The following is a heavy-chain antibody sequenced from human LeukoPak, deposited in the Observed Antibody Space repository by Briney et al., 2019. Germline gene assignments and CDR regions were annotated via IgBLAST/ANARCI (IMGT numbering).Heavy chain of an antibody. V-gene: IGHV3-30-3*01. D-gene: IGHD3-10*01. CDR2: ISYDGSKK. CDR3: ARDRGNSHYYNMDV. Sequence: VISYDGSKKYYADSVKGRFTISRDNSRNTLYLQMNSLRVEDTAVFYCARDRGNSHYYNMDVWGQGTTVTVSS. J-gene: IGHJ6*02.